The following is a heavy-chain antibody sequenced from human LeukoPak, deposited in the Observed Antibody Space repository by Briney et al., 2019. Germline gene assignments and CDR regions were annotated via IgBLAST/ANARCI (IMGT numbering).Heavy chain of an antibody. Sequence: SETLSLTCAVYGGSFSGYYWSWIRQPPGKGLEWIGEINHSGSTNYNPSLKSRVTMSVDTSKNQFSLKLSSVTAADTAVYYCASSAPGYYYYYMDVWGKGTTVTVSS. CDR3: ASSAPGYYYYYMDV. D-gene: IGHD2-15*01. CDR2: INHSGST. V-gene: IGHV4-34*01. J-gene: IGHJ6*03. CDR1: GGSFSGYY.